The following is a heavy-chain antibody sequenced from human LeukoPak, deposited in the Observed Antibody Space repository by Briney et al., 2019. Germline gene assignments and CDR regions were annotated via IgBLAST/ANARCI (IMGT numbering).Heavy chain of an antibody. V-gene: IGHV4-34*01. CDR3: ARGGYYGSGSYYNSGSYGNYYFVP. CDR2: INHSGIT. Sequence: PSETLSLTCAAYGGSFSGYYLSWIRQPPGKGLEWIGEINHSGITNYNPSLKSRVTISVDTSRNQFSLKLSSVIVADTAVYYCARGGYYGSGSYYNSGSYGNYYFVPCGQGTLVTVSS. D-gene: IGHD3-10*01. CDR1: GGSFSGYY. J-gene: IGHJ5*02.